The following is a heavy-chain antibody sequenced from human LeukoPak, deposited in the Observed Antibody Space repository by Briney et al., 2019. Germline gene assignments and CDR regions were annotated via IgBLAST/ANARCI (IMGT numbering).Heavy chain of an antibody. D-gene: IGHD3-10*01. V-gene: IGHV1-18*01. CDR2: ISAYNGNT. CDR3: ARYRPIVTMVRGVIQDY. CDR1: GYTFTSYG. Sequence: DSVKVSCKASGYTFTSYGISWVRQAPGQGLEWMGWISAYNGNTNYAQKLQGRVTMTTDTSTSTAYVELRSLRSDDTAVYYCARYRPIVTMVRGVIQDYWGQGTLVTVSS. J-gene: IGHJ4*02.